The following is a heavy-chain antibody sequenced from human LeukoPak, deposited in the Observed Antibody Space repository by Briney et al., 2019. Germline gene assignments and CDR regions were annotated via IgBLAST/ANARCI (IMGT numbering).Heavy chain of an antibody. V-gene: IGHV3-33*08. D-gene: IGHD3-22*01. CDR3: ARDVLAYYYDSSGYTDAFDI. CDR1: GFTFSNYA. Sequence: GGSLRLSCAASGFTFSNYAMSWVRQAPGKGLEWVAVIWYDGSNKYYADSVKGRFTISRDNSKNTLYLQMNSLRAEDTAVYYCARDVLAYYYDSSGYTDAFDIWGQGTMVTVSS. J-gene: IGHJ3*02. CDR2: IWYDGSNK.